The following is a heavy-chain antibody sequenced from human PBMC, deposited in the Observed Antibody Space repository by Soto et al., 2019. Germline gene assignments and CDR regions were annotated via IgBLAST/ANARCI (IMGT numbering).Heavy chain of an antibody. V-gene: IGHV4-4*02. CDR1: GDSISSSKW. CDR2: IDHNGVA. CDR3: ARMNRDYYYYGMDV. J-gene: IGHJ6*02. Sequence: SETLSLTCGVSGDSISSSKWWTWFRQTPGNGLEWIGKIDHNGVANYNPSLEGRVTISKDISKNQISLKVTSVTAADSAVYYCARMNRDYYYYGMDVWGQGATVTAP.